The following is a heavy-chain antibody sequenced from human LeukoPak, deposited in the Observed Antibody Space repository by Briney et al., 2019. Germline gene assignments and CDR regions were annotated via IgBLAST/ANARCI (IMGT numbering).Heavy chain of an antibody. Sequence: GASVKVSCKASGYTFTSYGISWVRQAPGQGLEWMGWISAYNGNTNYAQKLQGRVTMTTDTSTSTAYMELRSLRSDDTAVYCCARAYSNYVNYYYYYMDVWGKGTTVTVSS. CDR1: GYTFTSYG. J-gene: IGHJ6*03. CDR3: ARAYSNYVNYYYYYMDV. CDR2: ISAYNGNT. V-gene: IGHV1-18*01. D-gene: IGHD4-11*01.